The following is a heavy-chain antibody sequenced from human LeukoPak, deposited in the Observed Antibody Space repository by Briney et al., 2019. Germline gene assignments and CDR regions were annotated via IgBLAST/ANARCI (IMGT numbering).Heavy chain of an antibody. V-gene: IGHV1-18*01. CDR2: ISAYNDNT. D-gene: IGHD3-10*01. CDR3: ARDESSGSYFDY. Sequence: SVKVSCKASGYTFTSYGINWVRQAPGQGLEWMGWISAYNDNTNYAQKLQGRVTMTTDTSTSTAYMELRSLRSDDTAVYYCARDESSGSYFDYWGQGTLVAVSS. CDR1: GYTFTSYG. J-gene: IGHJ4*02.